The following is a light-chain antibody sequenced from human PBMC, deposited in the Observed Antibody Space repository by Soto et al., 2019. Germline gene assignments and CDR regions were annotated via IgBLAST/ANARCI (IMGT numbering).Light chain of an antibody. CDR2: AAS. V-gene: IGKV1-39*01. Sequence: GNRVTVSCRASQTTSSWLAWYQQRPGKAPKLLIYAASSLQSGVPSRFSGSGSGTDFTLTISSLQPEDFATYYCQQSYSTPKTFGQGTKVDIK. CDR3: QQSYSTPKT. J-gene: IGKJ1*01. CDR1: QTTSSW.